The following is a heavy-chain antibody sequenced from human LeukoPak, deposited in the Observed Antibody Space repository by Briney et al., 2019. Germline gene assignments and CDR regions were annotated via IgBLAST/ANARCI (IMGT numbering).Heavy chain of an antibody. D-gene: IGHD2-2*01. CDR3: AKTYCTSSSCYSVFDY. V-gene: IGHV3-23*01. CDR1: GFTFSNYA. J-gene: IGHJ4*02. CDR2: ISISRTNT. Sequence: PGGSLRLSCAASGFTFSNYAMNWVRQAPGKGLEWVSSISISRTNTYYAASVKGRFTISRDNSKNTLYLQMNSLRAEDAAIYFCAKTYCTSSSCYSVFDYWGQGTLVSVSS.